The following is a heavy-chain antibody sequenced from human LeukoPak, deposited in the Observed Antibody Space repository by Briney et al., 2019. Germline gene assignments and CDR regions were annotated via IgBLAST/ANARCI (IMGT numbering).Heavy chain of an antibody. Sequence: SETLSLTCTVSGGSISNNLYYWGWVRHPPGKGLEWLATISYSGNSYYNPSLKSRLAIAVDTSKNQFSLRLSSVSAADTAVHYCARLGRSSSWYISSRRHFDYWGQGALVTVSS. CDR2: ISYSGNS. J-gene: IGHJ4*02. D-gene: IGHD6-13*01. V-gene: IGHV4-39*01. CDR1: GGSISNNLYY. CDR3: ARLGRSSSWYISSRRHFDY.